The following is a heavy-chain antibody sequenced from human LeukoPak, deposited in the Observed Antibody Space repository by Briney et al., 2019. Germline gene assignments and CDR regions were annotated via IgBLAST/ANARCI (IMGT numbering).Heavy chain of an antibody. CDR3: AKDREIVVVTGIFDY. CDR1: GFTFSSYA. D-gene: IGHD2-21*02. Sequence: GGALRLSCAASGFTFSSYAMSWVRQAPGKGLGWVSAFSGSGGSTYYADSVKGRFTISRDNSKNTLYLQMNGLRAEDPAVYYCAKDREIVVVTGIFDYWGQGPLVTVPS. V-gene: IGHV3-23*01. CDR2: FSGSGGST. J-gene: IGHJ4*02.